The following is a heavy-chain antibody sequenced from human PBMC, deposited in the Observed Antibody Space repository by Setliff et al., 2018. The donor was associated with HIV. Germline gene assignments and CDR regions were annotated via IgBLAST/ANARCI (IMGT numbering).Heavy chain of an antibody. CDR3: AREGYYDRADAFDI. D-gene: IGHD3-22*01. Sequence: KPSETLSLTCTVSGGSISSYYWSWIRQPPGKGLEWIGYISYSGSTNYNPSLKSRVTISVDTSKNQFSLKLSSVTAADTAVYYCAREGYYDRADAFDIWGQGTMVTVSS. CDR1: GGSISSYY. J-gene: IGHJ3*02. CDR2: ISYSGST. V-gene: IGHV4-59*01.